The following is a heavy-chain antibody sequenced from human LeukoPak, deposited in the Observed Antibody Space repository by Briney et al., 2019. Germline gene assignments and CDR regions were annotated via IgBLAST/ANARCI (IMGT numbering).Heavy chain of an antibody. J-gene: IGHJ4*02. V-gene: IGHV3-74*01. Sequence: PGGSLRLSCAASGFTFTRYWMHWVRQVPGKGLVWVSRVNIDGTTTNYADSVKGRFTVSRDNAKNTLFLQLSSLRVEDTAVYYCARDSYELGATFDYWGLGTLVTVSS. D-gene: IGHD1-26*01. CDR2: VNIDGTTT. CDR1: GFTFTRYW. CDR3: ARDSYELGATFDY.